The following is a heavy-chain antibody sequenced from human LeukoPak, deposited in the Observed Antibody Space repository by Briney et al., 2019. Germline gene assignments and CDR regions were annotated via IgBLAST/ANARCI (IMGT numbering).Heavy chain of an antibody. CDR1: GFTFTSYY. J-gene: IGHJ5*02. CDR2: IDPSDSNT. V-gene: IGHV5-10-1*01. Sequence: GESLRISCQGSGFTFTSYYISWVRQMPGKGLEWVWTIDPSDSNTYYSQSFKGRVTISGDNSISTPYLQWSSLKASDTAMYYGARRDSNWCDPWGEGTLVSVST. D-gene: IGHD2-21*02. CDR3: ARRDSNWCDP.